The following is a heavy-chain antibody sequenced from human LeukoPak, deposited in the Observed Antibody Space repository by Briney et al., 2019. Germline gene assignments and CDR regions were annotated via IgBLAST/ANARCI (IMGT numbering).Heavy chain of an antibody. CDR2: IYYSGST. J-gene: IGHJ6*03. CDR1: GGSISSSSYY. D-gene: IGHD6-19*01. Sequence: PSETLSLTCTVSGGSISSSSYYWGWIRQPPGKGLEWIGNIYYSGSTYYNPSLKSRVTISVDTSKNQFSLKLSSVTAADTAVYYCARDRQWLGGDYYYYYYMDVWGKGTTVTVPS. CDR3: ARDRQWLGGDYYYYYYMDV. V-gene: IGHV4-39*07.